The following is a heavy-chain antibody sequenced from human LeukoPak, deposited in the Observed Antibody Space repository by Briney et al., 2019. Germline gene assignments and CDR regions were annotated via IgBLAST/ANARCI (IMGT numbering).Heavy chain of an antibody. CDR2: INHSGST. CDR3: ARGLPRGYSYGYVY. J-gene: IGHJ4*02. CDR1: GFTFSSYW. Sequence: GSLRLSCAASGFTFSSYWMSWVRQAPGKGLEWTGEINHSGSTNYNPSLKSRVTIPVDTSKNQFSLKLSSVTAADTAVYYCARGLPRGYSYGYVYWGQGTLATVSS. D-gene: IGHD5-18*01. V-gene: IGHV4-34*01.